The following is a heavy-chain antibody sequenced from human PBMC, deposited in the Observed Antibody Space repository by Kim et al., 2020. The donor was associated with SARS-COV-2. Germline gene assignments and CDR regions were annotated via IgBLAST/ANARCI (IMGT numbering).Heavy chain of an antibody. D-gene: IGHD3-22*01. Sequence: DYAVSVKSRITLNPDTSKNQFSLQLNSVTPEDTAVYYCARDSSGYYPFDYWGQGTLVTASS. J-gene: IGHJ4*02. CDR3: ARDSSGYYPFDY. V-gene: IGHV6-1*01.